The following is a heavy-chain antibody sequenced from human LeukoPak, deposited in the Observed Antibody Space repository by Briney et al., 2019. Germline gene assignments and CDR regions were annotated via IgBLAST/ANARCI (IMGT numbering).Heavy chain of an antibody. Sequence: SQTLSLTCTVSGGSISSGSYYWSWIRQPAGKGLEWIGRIYTSGSTNYNPSLKSRVTISVDTSKNQFSLKLSSVTAADTAVYYCARERGLNTIFGVVYYYMDVWGKGTTVTVSS. D-gene: IGHD3-3*01. V-gene: IGHV4-61*02. CDR2: IYTSGST. J-gene: IGHJ6*03. CDR3: ARERGLNTIFGVVYYYMDV. CDR1: GGSISSGSYY.